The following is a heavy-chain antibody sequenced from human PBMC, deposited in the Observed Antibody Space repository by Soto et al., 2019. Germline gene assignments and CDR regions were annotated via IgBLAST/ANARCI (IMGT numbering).Heavy chain of an antibody. V-gene: IGHV1-69*06. CDR1: GSTFNNFA. CDR2: IVVDSNTA. J-gene: IGHJ4*02. Sequence: QVVLLQSGAEVKEPGSSVKVSCQVSGSTFNNFAFSWVRQAPGHGPEWMGGIVVDSNTAEYSQRFQDRVTITADTSTDTLYMELGSLTFEDTAVYYCARAIKRWEVNYYFDFWGQGTLVTVSS. D-gene: IGHD1-26*01. CDR3: ARAIKRWEVNYYFDF.